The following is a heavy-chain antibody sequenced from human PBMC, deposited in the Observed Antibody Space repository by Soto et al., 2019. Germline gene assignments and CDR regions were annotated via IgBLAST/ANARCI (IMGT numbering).Heavy chain of an antibody. Sequence: QVQLVQSGAEVKKPGSSVKVSCKASGGTFSSYAISWVRQAPGQGLEWMGGIIPISGTANYAQKIQGRVTITADESTSTAYMELSMLRSGDTAVYYCARSQGSSTSLEIYYYYCYGMDVWGQGTTVTVSS. D-gene: IGHD2-2*01. J-gene: IGHJ6*02. CDR3: ARSQGSSTSLEIYYYYCYGMDV. CDR2: IIPISGTA. CDR1: GGTFSSYA. V-gene: IGHV1-69*01.